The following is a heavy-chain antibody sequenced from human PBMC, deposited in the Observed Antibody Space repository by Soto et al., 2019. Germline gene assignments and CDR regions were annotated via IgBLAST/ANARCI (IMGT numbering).Heavy chain of an antibody. Sequence: PGESLKISCNGLGYSFSRYWIAWVRQMPGKGLEWMGIIYPGDATITYSPSFQGQVTISVDKSFNTAYLQWSSLKASDTAMYYCARRNLDLYYGMDVWGQGTTVTVSS. V-gene: IGHV5-51*01. J-gene: IGHJ6*02. CDR1: GYSFSRYW. D-gene: IGHD4-4*01. CDR3: ARRNLDLYYGMDV. CDR2: IYPGDATI.